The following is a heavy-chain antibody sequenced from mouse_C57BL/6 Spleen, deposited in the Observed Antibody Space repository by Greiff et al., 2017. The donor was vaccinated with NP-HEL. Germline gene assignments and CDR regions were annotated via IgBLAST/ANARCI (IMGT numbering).Heavy chain of an antibody. Sequence: LVESGAELVKPGASVKISCKASGYAFSSYWMNWVKQRPGKGLEWIGQIYPGDGDTNYNGKFKGKATLTADKSSSTAYMQLSSLTSEDSAVYFCARGDYYAMDYWGQGTSVTVSS. CDR1: GYAFSSYW. CDR2: IYPGDGDT. J-gene: IGHJ4*01. V-gene: IGHV1-80*01. CDR3: ARGDYYAMDY.